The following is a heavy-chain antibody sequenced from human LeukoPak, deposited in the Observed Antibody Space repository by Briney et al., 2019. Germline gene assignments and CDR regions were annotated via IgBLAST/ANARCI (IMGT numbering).Heavy chain of an antibody. V-gene: IGHV1-69-2*01. CDR2: VDPEDGET. J-gene: IGHJ4*02. Sequence: ASVKVSCKASGYIFTDYYMHWVQQAPGKGLEWMGRVDPEDGETIYAEKFQGRVTITADTSTDTAYMELSSLRSEDTAVYYCATGADDYWGQGTLVTVSS. CDR3: ATGADDY. D-gene: IGHD3-16*01. CDR1: GYIFTDYY.